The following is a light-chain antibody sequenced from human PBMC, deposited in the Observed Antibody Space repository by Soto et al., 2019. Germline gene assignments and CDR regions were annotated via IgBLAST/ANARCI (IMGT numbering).Light chain of an antibody. V-gene: IGLV7-43*01. J-gene: IGLJ2*01. CDR1: TGAVTSDYF. CDR2: GTS. CDR3: LLFYGGSQLV. Sequence: QAVVTQEPSLTVSPGGTVTLTCASSTGAVTSDYFLNWFQQKLGQAPRALIYGTSNKHSWTPARFSGSLLGGKAALTLSGVQPEDEAEYYCLLFYGGSQLVFGGGTQLTVL.